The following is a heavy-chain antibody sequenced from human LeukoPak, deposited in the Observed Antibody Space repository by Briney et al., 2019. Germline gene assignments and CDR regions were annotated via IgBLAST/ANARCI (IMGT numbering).Heavy chain of an antibody. CDR2: IIPIFGTA. V-gene: IGHV1-69*05. D-gene: IGHD2-15*01. Sequence: GASVKVSCRSSGYTFSDYFVHWVRQAPGQGLEWMGGIIPIFGTANYAQKFQGRVTITTDESTSTAYMEVSSLRSEDTAVYYCGKKAGDCGGGSCYSIDYWGQGTLVTVSS. CDR3: GKKAGDCGGGSCYSIDY. CDR1: GYTFSDYF. J-gene: IGHJ4*02.